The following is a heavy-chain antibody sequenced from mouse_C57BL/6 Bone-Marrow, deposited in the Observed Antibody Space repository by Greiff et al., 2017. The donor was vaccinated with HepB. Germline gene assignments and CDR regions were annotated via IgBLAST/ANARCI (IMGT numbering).Heavy chain of an antibody. CDR3: ASPDYYGSSYDAMDY. V-gene: IGHV1-56*01. Sequence: VQLQESGPELVRPGASVKISCKAPGYTFTSHWMQWVRQRPGQGLEWIGEIFPGSGSTYYNEKFKGKATLTVDTSSSTAYMQLSSLTSEDSGVYFWASPDYYGSSYDAMDYWGQGTSVTVSS. J-gene: IGHJ4*01. CDR1: GYTFTSHW. D-gene: IGHD1-1*01. CDR2: IFPGSGST.